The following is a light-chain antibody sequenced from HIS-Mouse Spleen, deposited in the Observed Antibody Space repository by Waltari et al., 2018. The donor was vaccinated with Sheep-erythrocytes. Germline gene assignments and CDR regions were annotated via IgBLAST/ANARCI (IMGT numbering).Light chain of an antibody. CDR2: AAS. CDR1: QSISSY. J-gene: IGKJ4*01. CDR3: QQSYSTPPLT. V-gene: IGKV1-39*01. Sequence: DIQMTQSPSSLSASVGDRVTITSPACQSISSYLNWYQQKPGKAPKLLIYAASSLQSRVPSRFSGSGSGTDFTLPISSLQPEDFETYYCQQSYSTPPLTFGGGTQVEIK.